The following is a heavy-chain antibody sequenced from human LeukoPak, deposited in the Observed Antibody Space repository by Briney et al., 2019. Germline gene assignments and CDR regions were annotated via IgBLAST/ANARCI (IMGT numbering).Heavy chain of an antibody. D-gene: IGHD3-3*01. J-gene: IGHJ4*02. CDR3: ARCPDFDFLRCLHQFYY. Sequence: ASVKVSCKASGYTFTSYAMNWVRQAPGQGLEWMGWINTNTGNPTYAQGFTGRFVFSLDTSVSTAYLQISSLKAEDTAVYYCARCPDFDFLRCLHQFYYWGQGNLGSVSP. CDR2: INTNTGNP. CDR1: GYTFTSYA. V-gene: IGHV7-4-1*02.